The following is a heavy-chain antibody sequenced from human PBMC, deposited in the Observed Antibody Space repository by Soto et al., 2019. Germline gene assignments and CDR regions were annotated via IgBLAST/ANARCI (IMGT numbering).Heavy chain of an antibody. CDR3: ALRRGYSYGYNY. D-gene: IGHD5-18*01. J-gene: IGHJ4*02. Sequence: QVQLQESGPGLVKPSETLSLTCTVSGGSVSSGSYYWSWIRQPPGKGLEWIGYIYYSGSTNYNPTLMSRVTISVDTSKTQFSLKLSSVTAADTAVYYCALRRGYSYGYNYWGQGTLVTVSS. CDR1: GGSVSSGSYY. CDR2: IYYSGST. V-gene: IGHV4-61*01.